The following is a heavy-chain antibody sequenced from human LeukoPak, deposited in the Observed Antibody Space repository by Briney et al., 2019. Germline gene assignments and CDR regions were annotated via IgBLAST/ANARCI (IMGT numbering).Heavy chain of an antibody. CDR3: ARDRALYDSRRGYYYTEDDY. V-gene: IGHV3-7*01. CDR2: INQDGSER. CDR1: GFTFSSYW. Sequence: GGSLRLSCAASGFTFSSYWMSWVRQAPGKGLEWVANINQDGSERYYVDSVKGRFTISRDNAKSSLYLQMNSLRADDTAVYYCARDRALYDSRRGYYYTEDDYWGQGTLVTVSS. D-gene: IGHD3-22*01. J-gene: IGHJ4*02.